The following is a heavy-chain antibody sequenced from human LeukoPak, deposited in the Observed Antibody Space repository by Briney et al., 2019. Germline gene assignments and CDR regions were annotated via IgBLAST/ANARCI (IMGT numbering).Heavy chain of an antibody. D-gene: IGHD6-6*01. CDR1: GGSISSYY. J-gene: IGHJ3*02. CDR3: AREGLAARRGAFDI. V-gene: IGHV4-59*01. CDR2: VYYSGNT. Sequence: SETLSLTCTVSGGSISSYYWSWIRQPPGKGLEWIGYVYYSGNTNYNPSLRSRVTISIDTSKNQFSLNLKSVTAADTAIYYCAREGLAARRGAFDIWGQGTVVTVSS.